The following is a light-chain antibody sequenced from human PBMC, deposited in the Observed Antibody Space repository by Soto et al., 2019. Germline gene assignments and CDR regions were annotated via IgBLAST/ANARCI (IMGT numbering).Light chain of an antibody. CDR2: AAS. J-gene: IGKJ3*01. CDR3: QKYNSAHRT. V-gene: IGKV1-27*01. Sequence: DIQMTQSPSSLSASVGDRVTITCRASQGISNYLAWYQQKPGKVPKLLIYAASTLQSGVPSRFSGSGSGTDFTLTISGLQPEDVATYYGQKYNSAHRTFGPGTKVDIK. CDR1: QGISNY.